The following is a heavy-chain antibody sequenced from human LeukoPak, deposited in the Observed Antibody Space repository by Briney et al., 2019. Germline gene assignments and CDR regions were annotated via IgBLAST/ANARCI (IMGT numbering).Heavy chain of an antibody. D-gene: IGHD1-26*01. CDR3: ARQVVGGATIVLRDGPD. CDR2: IYSSGST. V-gene: IGHV4-39*01. Sequence: SETLSLTCTVSGGSISSSSYYWGWIRQPPGKGLEWIGSIYSSGSTYYNPSLKSRVTMSVDTSKNQFSLRLSSVTAADTAVYYCARQVVGGATIVLRDGPDWGQGTLVTVSS. CDR1: GGSISSSSYY. J-gene: IGHJ4*02.